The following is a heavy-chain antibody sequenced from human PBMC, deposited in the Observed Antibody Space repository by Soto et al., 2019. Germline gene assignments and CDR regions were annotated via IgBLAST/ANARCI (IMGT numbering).Heavy chain of an antibody. Sequence: GGSLRLSCVASGFTLANNGMHWVRQAPGQGLEWVAVISSDGSSKYYGDSVRGRLKIQRDNSKKTTFLEMNRMRSEETAVYYCAQDRGMEESGRRCNYYYGMDVWGQGT. CDR1: GFTLANNG. CDR3: AQDRGMEESGRRCNYYYGMDV. J-gene: IGHJ6*02. V-gene: IGHV3-30*18. D-gene: IGHD2-8*01. CDR2: ISSDGSSK.